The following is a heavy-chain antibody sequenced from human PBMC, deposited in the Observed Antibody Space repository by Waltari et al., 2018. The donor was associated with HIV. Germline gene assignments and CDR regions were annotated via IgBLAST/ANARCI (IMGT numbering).Heavy chain of an antibody. V-gene: IGHV3-21*01. CDR2: ISSDGQYI. J-gene: IGHJ6*02. D-gene: IGHD2-2*01. Sequence: QXPGKGLEWVSHISSDGQYIQYADSVKGRFTISRDNAKNSLYLQMNSLRAEDTAVYYCARVDCSSYVCPPLGHYYGVDGWGQGTTVTVSS. CDR3: ARVDCSSYVCPPLGHYYGVDG.